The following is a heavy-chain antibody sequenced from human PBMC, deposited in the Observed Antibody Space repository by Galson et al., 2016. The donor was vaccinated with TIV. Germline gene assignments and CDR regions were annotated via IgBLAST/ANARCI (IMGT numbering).Heavy chain of an antibody. CDR1: GYSFNNYW. D-gene: IGHD2-21*01. CDR2: IYPGDSDT. Sequence: QSGAEVKKPGESLKISCKGSGYSFNNYWIVWVRQMPGKGLEWMGNIYPGDSDTKYSPSFQGQVTISANRSIATAYLQWSSLRASDTAMDYCARSFVGGDCYPWHFENWGQGSRVTVSS. CDR3: ARSFVGGDCYPWHFEN. V-gene: IGHV5-51*03. J-gene: IGHJ4*02.